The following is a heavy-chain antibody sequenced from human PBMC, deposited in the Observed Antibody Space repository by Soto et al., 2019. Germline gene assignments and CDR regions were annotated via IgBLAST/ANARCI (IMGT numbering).Heavy chain of an antibody. J-gene: IGHJ4*02. CDR1: GASISSSNW. CDR3: ARGKRAARPAVDY. Sequence: QVQLQESGPGVVKPSGTLSLTCTVSGASISSSNWWSWVRQAPGKGLEWIGEIDHSGNINNNPSLKSRVTLSVDKSKNLFSLRLRAVTAADTAVYFCARGKRAARPAVDYWGQGNLVTVSS. CDR2: IDHSGNI. V-gene: IGHV4-4*02. D-gene: IGHD6-6*01.